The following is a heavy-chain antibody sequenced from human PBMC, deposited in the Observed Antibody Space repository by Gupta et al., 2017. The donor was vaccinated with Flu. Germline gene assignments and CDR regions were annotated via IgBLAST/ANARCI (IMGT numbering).Heavy chain of an antibody. D-gene: IGHD3-22*01. J-gene: IGHJ4*02. Sequence: QVQLVESGGGVVQPGRSLRLSCAASGFTFSSYGMHWVGQAPGKGLEWVAVIWYDGSNKYYADSVKGRFTISRDNSKNTLYQQMNSLRAEDTAVYYCARERPPHYYDSSGIREFDYWGQGTLVTVSS. CDR1: GFTFSSYG. V-gene: IGHV3-33*01. CDR2: IWYDGSNK. CDR3: ARERPPHYYDSSGIREFDY.